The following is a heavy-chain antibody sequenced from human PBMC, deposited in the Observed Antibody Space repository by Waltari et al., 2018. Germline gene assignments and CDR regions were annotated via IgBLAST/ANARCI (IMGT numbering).Heavy chain of an antibody. CDR1: GYTFTSYD. CDR2: MKPNSGNT. Sequence: QVQLVQSGAEVKKPGASVKVSCKASGYTFTSYDINWVRQATGQGLEWMGWMKPNSGNTGYAQKFQGKFTMTRNTSISTAYMELSSLRSEDTAVYYCARGQLELRDDAFDIWGQGTMVTVSS. D-gene: IGHD1-7*01. J-gene: IGHJ3*02. CDR3: ARGQLELRDDAFDI. V-gene: IGHV1-8*01.